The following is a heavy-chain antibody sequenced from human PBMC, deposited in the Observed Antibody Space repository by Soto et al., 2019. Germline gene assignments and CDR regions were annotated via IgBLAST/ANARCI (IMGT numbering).Heavy chain of an antibody. J-gene: IGHJ2*01. CDR2: ISNTGTTI. D-gene: IGHD2-2*01. Sequence: PGGSLRLSCTTSGFTFNDYYMNWFRQAPGKGLEWISYISNTGTTIYYADSVKGRFTISRDTSKNSLFLQMNSLRGEDSALYYCARDHCSSSNCYPRWYVDLWGRGTLVT. CDR1: GFTFNDYY. CDR3: ARDHCSSSNCYPRWYVDL. V-gene: IGHV3-11*01.